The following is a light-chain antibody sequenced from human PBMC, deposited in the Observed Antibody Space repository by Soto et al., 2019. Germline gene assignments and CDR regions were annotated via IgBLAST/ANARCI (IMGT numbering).Light chain of an antibody. J-gene: IGKJ5*01. CDR1: QSLSSW. CDR2: DAS. V-gene: IGKV1-5*01. Sequence: DSQMTQSPSTLSASVGDRVTITCRASQSLSSWLAWYQQKPGRAPNLLIYDASTLASAVPSRFSGSGSGTEFTLTISSLQPDDFAAYYCQQYNSYPITFGQGTRLEIK. CDR3: QQYNSYPIT.